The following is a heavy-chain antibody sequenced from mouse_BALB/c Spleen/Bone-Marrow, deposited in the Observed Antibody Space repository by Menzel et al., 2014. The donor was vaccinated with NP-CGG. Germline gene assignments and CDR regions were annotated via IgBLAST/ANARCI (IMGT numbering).Heavy chain of an antibody. V-gene: IGHV1-80*01. J-gene: IGHJ2*01. D-gene: IGHD2-1*01. CDR2: IHPGDGDT. Sequence: VQLQRSGAELVRPGSSVKISCKASGYAFSNFWMNWVKQRPGQGLEWIGQIHPGDGDTNNNGKFKGKATLTTDKSSSTAYMQLSSLSSEDSAVYFCARVYYGNLDYWGQGTTLTASS. CDR3: ARVYYGNLDY. CDR1: GYAFSNFW.